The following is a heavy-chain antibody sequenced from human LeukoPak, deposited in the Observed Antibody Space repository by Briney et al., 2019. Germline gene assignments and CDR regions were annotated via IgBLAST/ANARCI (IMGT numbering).Heavy chain of an antibody. Sequence: SETLSLTCTVSGGPISSSSYYWGWIRQPPGKGLEWIGSIYYSGSTYYNPSLKSRVTISVDTSKNQFSLKLSSMTAADTAVYYCARPIAAAGTGFDYWGQGTLVTVSS. V-gene: IGHV4-39*01. CDR2: IYYSGST. CDR1: GGPISSSSYY. CDR3: ARPIAAAGTGFDY. J-gene: IGHJ4*02. D-gene: IGHD6-13*01.